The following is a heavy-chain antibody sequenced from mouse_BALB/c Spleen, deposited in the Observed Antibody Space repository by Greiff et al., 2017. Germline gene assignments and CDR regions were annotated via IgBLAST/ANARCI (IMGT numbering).Heavy chain of an antibody. CDR2: IDPANGNT. Sequence: VHVKQSGAELVKPGASVKLSCTASGFNIKDTYMHWVKQRPEQGLEWIGRIDPANGNTKYDPKFQGKATITADTSSNTAYLQLSSLTSEDTAVYYCARGGGFDYWGQGTTLTVSS. J-gene: IGHJ2*01. CDR3: ARGGGFDY. V-gene: IGHV14-3*02. CDR1: GFNIKDTY.